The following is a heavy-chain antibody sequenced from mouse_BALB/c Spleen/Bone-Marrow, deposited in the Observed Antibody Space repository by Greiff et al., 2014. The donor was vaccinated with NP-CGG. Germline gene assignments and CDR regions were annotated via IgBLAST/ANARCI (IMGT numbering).Heavy chain of an antibody. Sequence: EVQLQQPGPGLVKPSQSLSLTCSVTGYSITNGYYWNWIRQFPGNKLEWMAYITYDGSSDYNPSLKNRISITRDTSKNQFFLKLNSVTTEDTSTYYCAMGHYAMDYWGQGTSVTVSS. CDR2: ITYDGSS. V-gene: IGHV3-6*02. J-gene: IGHJ4*01. CDR3: AMGHYAMDY. CDR1: GYSITNGYY.